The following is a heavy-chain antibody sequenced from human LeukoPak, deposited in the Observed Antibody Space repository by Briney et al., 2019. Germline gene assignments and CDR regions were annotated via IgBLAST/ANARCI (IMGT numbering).Heavy chain of an antibody. CDR2: IHPSGIF. J-gene: IGHJ4*02. Sequence: PSETLSLTCAVYGGSCDDYYCSWHRQPPGKGLEWIGEIHPSGIFYYNSSLLSRVTISIDTSKSQFSLRLTSVTAADTAFYYCARGRDRSKAGDHWGQGSLVTVSS. CDR1: GGSCDDYY. V-gene: IGHV4-34*01. D-gene: IGHD5-24*01. CDR3: ARGRDRSKAGDH.